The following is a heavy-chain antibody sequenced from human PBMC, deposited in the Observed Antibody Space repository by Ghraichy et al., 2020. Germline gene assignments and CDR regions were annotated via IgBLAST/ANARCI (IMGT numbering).Heavy chain of an antibody. V-gene: IGHV3-7*01. CDR2: INQDGSQK. D-gene: IGHD4-17*01. Sequence: GGSLRLSCEASGFSFSAYWVTWVRQAPGMGLEWVANINQDGSQKYYVDSVKGRFTISRDNAKNSLYLQMNSLRAEDTAVYYCARDPRCPDYWGQGALVTVSS. CDR3: ARDPRCPDY. J-gene: IGHJ4*02. CDR1: GFSFSAYW.